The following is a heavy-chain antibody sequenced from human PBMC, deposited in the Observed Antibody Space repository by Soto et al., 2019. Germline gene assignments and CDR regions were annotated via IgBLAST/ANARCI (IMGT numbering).Heavy chain of an antibody. V-gene: IGHV1-8*01. CDR1: GYTFTSYD. CDR2: MNPNSGNT. J-gene: IGHJ5*02. D-gene: IGHD3-3*01. CDR3: ARGPDTDELRFLEWLLTTTSTSANWFDP. Sequence: QVQLVQSGAEVKKPGASVKVSCKASGYTFTSYDINWVRQATGQGLEWMGWMNPNSGNTGYVQKFQGRVTMTRNTSISTAYMELSSLRSEDTAVYYCARGPDTDELRFLEWLLTTTSTSANWFDPWGQGTLVTVSS.